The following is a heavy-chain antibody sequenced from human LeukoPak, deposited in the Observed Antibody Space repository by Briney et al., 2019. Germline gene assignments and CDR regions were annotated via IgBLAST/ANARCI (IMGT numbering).Heavy chain of an antibody. CDR2: ISGSGGST. Sequence: GGSLRLSCAASGFTFSSYAMSWVRQAPGKGLEWVSAISGSGGSTYYADSVKGRFTISRDNSKNTLYLQMNSLRAEDTAVYYCAKGGYNLAAAGESFDYWGQGTLVTVSS. J-gene: IGHJ4*02. V-gene: IGHV3-23*01. CDR1: GFTFSSYA. CDR3: AKGGYNLAAAGESFDY. D-gene: IGHD6-13*01.